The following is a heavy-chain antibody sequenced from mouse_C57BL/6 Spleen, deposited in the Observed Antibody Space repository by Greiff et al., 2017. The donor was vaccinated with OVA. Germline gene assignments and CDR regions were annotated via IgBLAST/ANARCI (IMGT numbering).Heavy chain of an antibody. D-gene: IGHD2-2*01. CDR3: ARFYGYDEGAFDD. V-gene: IGHV1-61*01. CDR2: IYPSDSET. Sequence: QVQLQQPGAELVRPGSSVKLSCKASGYTFTSYWMDWVKQRPGQGLEWIGNIYPSDSETHYNQKFKDKATLTVDKSSSTAYMQLSSLTSEDSAVYYCARFYGYDEGAFDDWGQGTTLTVSS. CDR1: GYTFTSYW. J-gene: IGHJ2*01.